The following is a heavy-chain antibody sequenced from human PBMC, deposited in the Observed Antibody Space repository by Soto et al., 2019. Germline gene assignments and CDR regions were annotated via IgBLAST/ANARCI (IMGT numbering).Heavy chain of an antibody. Sequence: ASVKVSCKASGDTFTGYYMHWVRQAPGQGLEWMGWINPNSGDTNYAQKFQGWVTMTRDTSISTAYMELSRLRSDDTAVYYCARDSSGGLHGYFDYWGQGTLVTVSS. J-gene: IGHJ4*02. V-gene: IGHV1-2*04. D-gene: IGHD6-25*01. CDR3: ARDSSGGLHGYFDY. CDR1: GDTFTGYY. CDR2: INPNSGDT.